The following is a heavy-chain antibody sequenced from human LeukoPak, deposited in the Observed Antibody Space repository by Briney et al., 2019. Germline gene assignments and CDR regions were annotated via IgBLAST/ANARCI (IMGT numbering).Heavy chain of an antibody. J-gene: IGHJ4*02. CDR2: INAGNGNT. D-gene: IGHD4-17*01. CDR3: ARGSYTVTTELDY. V-gene: IGHV1-3*01. Sequence: ASVKVSCKASGYTFTSYAMHWVRQAPGQRLEWMGWINAGNGNTKYSQKFQGRVTMTRNTSISTAYKELSSLRSEDTAVYYCARGSYTVTTELDYWGQGTLVTVSS. CDR1: GYTFTSYA.